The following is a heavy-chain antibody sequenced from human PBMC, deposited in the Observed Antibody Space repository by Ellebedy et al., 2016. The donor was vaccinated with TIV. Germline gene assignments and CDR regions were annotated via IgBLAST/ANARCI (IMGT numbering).Heavy chain of an antibody. J-gene: IGHJ5*02. CDR1: SYTFTSYG. Sequence: ASVKVSXKASSYTFTSYGISWVRQATGQGLEWMGWMNPNSGNTGYAQKFQGRVTMTRNTSISTAYMELSSLRSEDTAVYYCARGRITMVRGVRRGWFDPWGQGTLVTVSS. V-gene: IGHV1-8*02. CDR3: ARGRITMVRGVRRGWFDP. D-gene: IGHD3-10*01. CDR2: MNPNSGNT.